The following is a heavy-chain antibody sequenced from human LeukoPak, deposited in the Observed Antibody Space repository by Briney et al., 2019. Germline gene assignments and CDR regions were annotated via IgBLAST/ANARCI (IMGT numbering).Heavy chain of an antibody. D-gene: IGHD1-26*01. V-gene: IGHV3-15*01. J-gene: IGHJ5*02. CDR2: IKSKTDGGTT. CDR1: GFTFSNAW. CDR3: PTGFIEWEQIDP. Sequence: GGSLRLSCAASGFTFSNAWMSWVRQAPGKGLEWVGRIKSKTDGGTTDYAAPVKGRFTISRDDSKNTLYLQMNSLKTEDTAVYYCPTGFIEWEQIDPWGQGTLVTVSS.